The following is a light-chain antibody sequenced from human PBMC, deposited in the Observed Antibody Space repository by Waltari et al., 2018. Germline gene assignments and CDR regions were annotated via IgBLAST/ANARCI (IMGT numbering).Light chain of an antibody. CDR2: SND. Sequence: QSVLSQSPSASATPGQRVALSCSGGNSNIGNNPVNWYYHLPGTAPKLLIYSNDQRPSGVPDRFSGSKSGTSASLAISGLQSGDEGDYYCASWHDTLGGILFGGGTRLTVL. J-gene: IGLJ3*02. CDR1: NSNIGNNP. CDR3: ASWHDTLGGIL. V-gene: IGLV1-44*01.